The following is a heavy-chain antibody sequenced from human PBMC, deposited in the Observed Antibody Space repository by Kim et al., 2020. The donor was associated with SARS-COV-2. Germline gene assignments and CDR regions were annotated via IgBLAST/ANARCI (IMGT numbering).Heavy chain of an antibody. D-gene: IGHD3-3*01. CDR1: GFTFSSHV. CDR3: WRWDINKWVYL. V-gene: IGHV3-23*01. CDR2: INKDGQNT. Sequence: GGSLRLSCAASGFTFSSHVMTWVRQAPGKGLEWVSTINKDGQNTYYADSMTGRFTISRDTSKNTVHLQMTSLSVEDTALYYFWRWDINKWVYLWGQGAL. J-gene: IGHJ5*02.